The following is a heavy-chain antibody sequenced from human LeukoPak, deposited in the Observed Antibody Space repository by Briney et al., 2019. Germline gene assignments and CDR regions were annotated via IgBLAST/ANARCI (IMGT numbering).Heavy chain of an antibody. V-gene: IGHV1-69*05. CDR3: ARGKDIVVVPAAKIVHRMGYYYMDV. Sequence: GASVKVSCKASGGTFSSYAISWVRQAPGQGLEWMGGIIPIFGTANYAQKFQGRVTITTDESTSTAYMELSSLRSEDTAVYYCARGKDIVVVPAAKIVHRMGYYYMDVWGKGTTVTVSS. CDR1: GGTFSSYA. D-gene: IGHD2-2*01. CDR2: IIPIFGTA. J-gene: IGHJ6*03.